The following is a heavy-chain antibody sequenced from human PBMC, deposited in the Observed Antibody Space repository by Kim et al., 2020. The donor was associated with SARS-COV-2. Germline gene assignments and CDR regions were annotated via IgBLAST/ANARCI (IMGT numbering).Heavy chain of an antibody. J-gene: IGHJ6*02. CDR1: GGSISSGGYY. CDR3: ARAHRTIFGEVEYMDV. V-gene: IGHV4-31*03. Sequence: SETLFLTCTVSGGSISSGGYYWSWIRQHPGKGLEWIGYIYYSGSTYYNPSLKSRVTISVDTSKNQFSLKLSSGTAADTAVYYCARAHRTIFGEVEYMDVWGQGATVTVCS. CDR2: IYYSGST. D-gene: IGHD3-3*01.